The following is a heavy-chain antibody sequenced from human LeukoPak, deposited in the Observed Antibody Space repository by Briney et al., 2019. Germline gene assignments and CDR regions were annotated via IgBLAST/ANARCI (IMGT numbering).Heavy chain of an antibody. D-gene: IGHD3-10*01. J-gene: IGHJ6*03. V-gene: IGHV3-48*04. CDR1: GFTVSSNY. CDR2: ISSSSSTI. Sequence: GGSLRLSCAASGFTVSSNYMSWVRQAPGKGLEWVSYISSSSSTIYYADSVKGRFSISRDNAKNSLYLQMNSLRAEDTAVYYCAGDYGSGYYMDVWGKGTTVTVSS. CDR3: AGDYGSGYYMDV.